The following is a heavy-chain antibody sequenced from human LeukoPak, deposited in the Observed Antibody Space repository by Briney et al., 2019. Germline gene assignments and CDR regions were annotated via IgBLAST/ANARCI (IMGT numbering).Heavy chain of an antibody. Sequence: ASVRSSCKPFGSPFAAFGITWCGRPPGQGPEWMGWTASNGNTNYAQKLRDRVTMTTDTSTNTAYMELRSLTSDDTAIYYCARFSSVHNWLDPWGQGTLLIVSS. CDR3: ARFSSVHNWLDP. CDR1: GSPFAAFG. J-gene: IGHJ5*02. D-gene: IGHD5/OR15-5a*01. V-gene: IGHV1-18*01. CDR2: TASNGNT.